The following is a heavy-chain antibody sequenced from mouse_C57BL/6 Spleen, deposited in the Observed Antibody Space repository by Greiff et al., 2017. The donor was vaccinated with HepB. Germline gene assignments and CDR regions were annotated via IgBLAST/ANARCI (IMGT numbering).Heavy chain of an antibody. V-gene: IGHV7-4*01. CDR2: IRNKANGYAT. CDR1: GFTFNDYH. J-gene: IGHJ3*01. D-gene: IGHD1-1*01. Sequence: DVHLVESGGGLVQPGASLRLSCAASGFTFNDYHTSWVRQPPGKAPEWLALIRNKANGYATEYTASVKGRFTISRDNSQNILYLQMNTLRAEDSATYYCVKAVSSGSSYTWFAYWGQGTLVTVSA. CDR3: VKAVSSGSSYTWFAY.